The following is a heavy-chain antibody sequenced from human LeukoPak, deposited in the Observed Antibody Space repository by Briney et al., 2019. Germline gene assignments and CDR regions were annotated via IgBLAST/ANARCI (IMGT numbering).Heavy chain of an antibody. CDR2: MNPNSGNT. CDR3: ARGYSGYDYCDY. V-gene: IGHV1-8*01. Sequence: ASVKVSCKASGYTFTSYDINWVRQATGQGLEWMGWMNPNSGNTGYAQKFQGRVTMTRNTSRSTAYMELSSLRSEDTAGYYCARGYSGYDYCDYWGQGTLVTVSS. D-gene: IGHD5-12*01. CDR1: GYTFTSYD. J-gene: IGHJ4*02.